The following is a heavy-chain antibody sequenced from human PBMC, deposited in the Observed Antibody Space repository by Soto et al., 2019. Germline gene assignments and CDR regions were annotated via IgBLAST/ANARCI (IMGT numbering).Heavy chain of an antibody. J-gene: IGHJ6*03. Sequence: SETLSLTCTVSGGSISSSSYYWGWIRQPPGKGLEWIGSIYYSGSTYYNPSLKSRVTISVDTSKNQFSLKLSSVTAADTAVYYCGLMGDPDDYYYYYYMDVWGKGTTVTVSS. CDR2: IYYSGST. D-gene: IGHD2-21*02. V-gene: IGHV4-39*01. CDR1: GGSISSSSYY. CDR3: GLMGDPDDYYYYYYMDV.